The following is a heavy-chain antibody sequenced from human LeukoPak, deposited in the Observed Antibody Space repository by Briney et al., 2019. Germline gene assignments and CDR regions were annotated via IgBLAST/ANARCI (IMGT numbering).Heavy chain of an antibody. D-gene: IGHD3-22*01. CDR2: IYYSGST. Sequence: SSETLSLTCTVSGGSISSSSYYWGWIRQPPGKVLEWIGSIYYSGSTYYNPSLKSRVTISVDTSKNQFSLKLSSVTAADTAVYYCARPAGSGYYSFDYWGQGTLVTVSS. V-gene: IGHV4-39*01. CDR3: ARPAGSGYYSFDY. CDR1: GGSISSSSYY. J-gene: IGHJ4*02.